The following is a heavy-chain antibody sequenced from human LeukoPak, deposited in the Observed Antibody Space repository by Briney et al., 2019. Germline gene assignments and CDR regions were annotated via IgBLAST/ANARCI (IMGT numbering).Heavy chain of an antibody. D-gene: IGHD3-9*01. CDR1: GYSFTSYW. Sequence: GEFLKISFRGSGYSFTSYWIGWVRQMPGKGLEWMGRIYPGDSDTRYSPSFQGQVTISADKSITTAYLQWSSLKASDTAMYYCARQLGADYAFLAGPYYFDYWGQGTLVTASS. CDR2: IYPGDSDT. V-gene: IGHV5-51*01. J-gene: IGHJ4*02. CDR3: ARQLGADYAFLAGPYYFDY.